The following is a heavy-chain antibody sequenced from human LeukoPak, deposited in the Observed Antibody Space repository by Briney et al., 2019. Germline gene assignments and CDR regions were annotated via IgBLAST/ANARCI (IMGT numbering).Heavy chain of an antibody. CDR1: GFPFSDYY. CDR3: ARGNYGYEFDY. CDR2: IYYSGST. J-gene: IGHJ4*02. D-gene: IGHD5-18*01. V-gene: IGHV4-30-4*08. Sequence: LRLSCAASGFPFSDYYMSWIRQPPGKGLEWIGYIYYSGSTYYNPSLKSRVTISVDTSKNQFSLKLSSVTAADTAVYYCARGNYGYEFDYWGQGTLVTVSS.